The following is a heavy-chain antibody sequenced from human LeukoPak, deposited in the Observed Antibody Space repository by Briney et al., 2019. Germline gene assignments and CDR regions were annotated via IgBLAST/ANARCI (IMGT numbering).Heavy chain of an antibody. V-gene: IGHV3-7*01. Sequence: PGGSLRLSCAASGFTFSSYWMSWVRQAPGKGLEWVANIKQDGSEKHYVDSVKGRFTISRDNAKNSLYLQMNSLRAEDTAVYYCARPIMSGYDSPLDYWGQGTLVTVSS. CDR1: GFTFSSYW. CDR3: ARPIMSGYDSPLDY. J-gene: IGHJ4*02. CDR2: IKQDGSEK. D-gene: IGHD5-12*01.